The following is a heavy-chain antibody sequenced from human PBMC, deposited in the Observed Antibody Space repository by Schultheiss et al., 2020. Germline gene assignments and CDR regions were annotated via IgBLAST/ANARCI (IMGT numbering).Heavy chain of an antibody. V-gene: IGHV3-9*01. CDR2: ISWNSGSV. Sequence: SLKISCVASGFTFDDYAMHWVRQAPGKGLEWVSGISWNSGSVGYADSVKGRFTISRDNAKNSLYLQMNSLRAGDTAFYYCARDSGYGFINNQIDYWGQGTLVTVSS. J-gene: IGHJ4*02. CDR1: GFTFDDYA. CDR3: ARDSGYGFINNQIDY. D-gene: IGHD1-14*01.